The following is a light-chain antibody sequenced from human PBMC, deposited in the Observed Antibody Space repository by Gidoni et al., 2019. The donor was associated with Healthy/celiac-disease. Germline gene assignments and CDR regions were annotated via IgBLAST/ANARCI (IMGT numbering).Light chain of an antibody. CDR2: AAS. CDR3: QQRYSTPPLT. J-gene: IGKJ4*01. CDR1: QSISSY. V-gene: IGKV1-39*01. Sequence: ISQSCSSLSGSVGDRVSMTCRASQSISSYLNRYQQKPGKAPKLLIYAASSLQSGVPSRFSRSGSGRDYTLTISSLQPEDFATYYCQQRYSTPPLTFGGGTKVEIK.